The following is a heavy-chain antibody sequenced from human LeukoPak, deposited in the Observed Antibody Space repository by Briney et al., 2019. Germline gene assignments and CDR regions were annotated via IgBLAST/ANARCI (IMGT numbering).Heavy chain of an antibody. V-gene: IGHV3-11*01. CDR2: ISDSGETR. J-gene: IGHJ5*02. CDR1: GFSFSDYY. D-gene: IGHD7-27*01. CDR3: ARDVRGRTPLKLGMKWFDP. Sequence: GGSLRLSCAASGFSFSDYYMSWIRQVPGKGLEWLAYISDSGETRKYADLVTGRFTISRDNAKNSVSLQMNSLRADDSGVYYCARDVRGRTPLKLGMKWFDPWGQGTRVVVSS.